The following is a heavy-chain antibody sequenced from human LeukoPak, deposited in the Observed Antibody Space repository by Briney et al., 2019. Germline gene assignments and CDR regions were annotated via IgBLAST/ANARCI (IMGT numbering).Heavy chain of an antibody. Sequence: GGSLRLSCAASVFTFSTYGFHWVRQAPGKGLEWVAFIPSDGGDNYYANSVKGRFTISRDNSKNTLYLQMNSLRSEDTAVYYCAKGLGDYDDFRLGYWGQGTLVTVSS. CDR2: IPSDGGDN. D-gene: IGHD4-17*01. J-gene: IGHJ4*02. CDR1: VFTFSTYG. V-gene: IGHV3-30*02. CDR3: AKGLGDYDDFRLGY.